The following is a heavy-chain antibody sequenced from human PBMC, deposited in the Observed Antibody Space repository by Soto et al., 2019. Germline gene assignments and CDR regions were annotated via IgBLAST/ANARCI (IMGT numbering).Heavy chain of an antibody. J-gene: IGHJ5*02. CDR2: VYYSGST. CDR1: GGPISSGGYY. CDR3: ARGEGYCSSTSCYPWFDP. V-gene: IGHV4-31*03. Sequence: SETLSLTCTVSGGPISSGGYYWSWIRQHPGKGLEWIGYVYYSGSTYYNPSLKSRVTISVDTSKNQFSLKLSSVTAADTAVYYCARGEGYCSSTSCYPWFDPWGQGTLVTVSS. D-gene: IGHD2-2*01.